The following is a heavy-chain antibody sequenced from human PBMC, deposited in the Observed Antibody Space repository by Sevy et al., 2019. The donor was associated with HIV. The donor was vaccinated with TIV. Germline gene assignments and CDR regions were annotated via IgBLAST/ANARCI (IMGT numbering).Heavy chain of an antibody. CDR3: AHETFGRFES. D-gene: IGHD3-16*01. Sequence: GGSLRLSCAAYGFTFSANWMNWVRQAPGKGLEWVANIKADGSDKHYVDSVEGRFTISRDNAKNLLFLQMTSLRVEDTAVYYCAHETFGRFESWGQGTLVTVSS. V-gene: IGHV3-7*01. CDR1: GFTFSANW. CDR2: IKADGSDK. J-gene: IGHJ4*02.